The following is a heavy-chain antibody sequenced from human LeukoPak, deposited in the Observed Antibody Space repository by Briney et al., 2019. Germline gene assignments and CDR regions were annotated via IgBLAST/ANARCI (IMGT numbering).Heavy chain of an antibody. CDR2: ISSSSSYI. CDR1: GFTFSSYS. Sequence: GGSLRLSCAASGFTFSSYSMNWVRQAPGKGLEWVSSISSSSSYIYYADSVKGRFTISRDNSKNTLYLQMNSLRAEDTAVYYCAKVGYYDILTGYSYYFDYWGQGTLVTVSS. CDR3: AKVGYYDILTGYSYYFDY. V-gene: IGHV3-21*04. J-gene: IGHJ4*02. D-gene: IGHD3-9*01.